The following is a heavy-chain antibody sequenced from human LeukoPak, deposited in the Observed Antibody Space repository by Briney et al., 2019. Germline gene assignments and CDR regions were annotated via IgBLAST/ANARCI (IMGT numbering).Heavy chain of an antibody. CDR3: ARAVVRGVRTTLNWFDP. CDR2: IYYSGST. V-gene: IGHV4-31*03. D-gene: IGHD4-11*01. J-gene: IGHJ5*02. CDR1: GGSISSGGYY. Sequence: PSQTLSLTCTVSGGSISSGGYYWSWIRQHPGKGLEWIGYIYYSGSTYYNPSLKSRVTISVDTSKNQFSLKLSSVTAADTAVYYCARAVVRGVRTTLNWFDPWAREPWSPSPQ.